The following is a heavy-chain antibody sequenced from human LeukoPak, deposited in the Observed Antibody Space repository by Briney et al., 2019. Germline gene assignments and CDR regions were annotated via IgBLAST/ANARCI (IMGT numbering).Heavy chain of an antibody. CDR2: IYYSGST. Sequence: SETLSLTCTVSGGSISSSSYYWGWIRQPPGKGLEWIGSIYYSGSTYYNPSLKSRVTISVDRSKNQFSLKLSSVTAADTAVYYCARAGIVLLPAATPYYFDYWGQGTLVTVSS. J-gene: IGHJ4*02. CDR3: ARAGIVLLPAATPYYFDY. D-gene: IGHD2-2*01. V-gene: IGHV4-39*07. CDR1: GGSISSSSYY.